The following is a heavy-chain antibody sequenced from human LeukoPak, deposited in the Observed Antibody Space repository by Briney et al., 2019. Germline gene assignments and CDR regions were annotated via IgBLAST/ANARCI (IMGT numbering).Heavy chain of an antibody. D-gene: IGHD4-17*01. J-gene: IGHJ4*02. CDR3: ARDDYGDWPPLFDN. CDR2: ISITGDST. Sequence: GGSLRLSCAAAGFTFNTYAMSWVRQAPGKGLEWVSVISITGDSTHYADSVKGRFTISRDNSKNTLYLQMNSLRAEDTALYYCARDDYGDWPPLFDNWGQGTLVTVSS. CDR1: GFTFNTYA. V-gene: IGHV3-23*01.